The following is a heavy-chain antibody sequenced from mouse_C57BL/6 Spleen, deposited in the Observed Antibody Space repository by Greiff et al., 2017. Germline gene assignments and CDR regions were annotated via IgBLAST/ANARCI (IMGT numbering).Heavy chain of an antibody. CDR3: ALDSSGYYFDY. Sequence: QVHVKQSGAELARPGASVKMSCKASGYTFTSYTMHWVKQRPGQGLEWIGYINPSSGYTKYNQKFKDKATLTADKSSSTAYMQLSSLTSEDSAVYYCALDSSGYYFDYWGQGTTLTVSS. CDR2: INPSSGYT. CDR1: GYTFTSYT. V-gene: IGHV1-4*01. D-gene: IGHD3-2*02. J-gene: IGHJ2*01.